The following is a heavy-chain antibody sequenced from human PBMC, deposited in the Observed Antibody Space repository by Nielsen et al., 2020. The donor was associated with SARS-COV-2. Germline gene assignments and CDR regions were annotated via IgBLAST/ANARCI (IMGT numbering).Heavy chain of an antibody. J-gene: IGHJ4*02. D-gene: IGHD5-18*01. CDR2: FDPEDGET. Sequence: ASVKVSCKVSGYTLIELSMHWVRQAPGKGLEWMGGFDPEDGETIYAQKFQGRVTMTRDTSTSTVYMELSSLRSEDTAVYYCARADSYGSLDYWGQGTLVAVSS. CDR3: ARADSYGSLDY. CDR1: GYTLIELS. V-gene: IGHV1-24*01.